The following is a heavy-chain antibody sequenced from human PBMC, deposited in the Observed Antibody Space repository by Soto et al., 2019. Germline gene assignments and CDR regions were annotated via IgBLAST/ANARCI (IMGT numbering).Heavy chain of an antibody. J-gene: IGHJ3*02. V-gene: IGHV1-69*13. D-gene: IGHD3-22*01. CDR3: ARTYYYDSSGPIQDAFDI. Sequence: ASVKVSFKACGGTFSSYAISWVRQAPGQGLEWMGGIIPIFGTANYAQKFQGRVTITADESTSTAYMELSSLRSEDTAVYYCARTYYYDSSGPIQDAFDIWGQGTMVTVSS. CDR2: IIPIFGTA. CDR1: GGTFSSYA.